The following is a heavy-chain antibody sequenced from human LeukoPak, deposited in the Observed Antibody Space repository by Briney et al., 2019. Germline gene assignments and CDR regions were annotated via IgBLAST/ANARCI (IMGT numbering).Heavy chain of an antibody. CDR1: GGSFSGYY. J-gene: IGHJ4*02. D-gene: IGHD2-15*01. CDR2: INHSGST. Sequence: SETLSLTCAVYGGSFSGYYWSWIRQPPGKGLEWIGEINHSGSTNYNPSLKSRVTISINTSKNQFSLKLSSVTAADTAVYYCARLDCSGGSCYPDYWGQGTLVTISS. CDR3: ARLDCSGGSCYPDY. V-gene: IGHV4-34*01.